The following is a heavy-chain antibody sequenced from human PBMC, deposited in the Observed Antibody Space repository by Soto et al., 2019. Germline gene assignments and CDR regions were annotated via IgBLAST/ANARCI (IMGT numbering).Heavy chain of an antibody. J-gene: IGHJ4*02. CDR2: ISGYNGNT. D-gene: IGHD1-26*01. CDR3: AIPLTGSYDY. CDR1: GYTFTTYG. V-gene: IGHV1-18*01. Sequence: QVHLVQSGAEGKKPGASVKVSCKASGYTFTTYGITWVRQAPGQGLEWMGWISGYNGNTNYAQKLQGRVTMSTDTSRSTAYMELRSLRSDDTAVYYCAIPLTGSYDYWGQGTLVTVSS.